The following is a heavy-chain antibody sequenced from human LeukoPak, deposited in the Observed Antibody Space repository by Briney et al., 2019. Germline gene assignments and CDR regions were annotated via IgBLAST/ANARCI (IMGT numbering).Heavy chain of an antibody. D-gene: IGHD7-27*01. CDR2: IYHSGST. V-gene: IGHV4-30-2*01. Sequence: SQTLSLTCAVSGGSISSGGYSWSWIRQPPGKGLEWIGYIYHSGSTYYNPSLKSRVTISVDRSKNQFSLKLGSVTAADTAVYYCARAWGEDWFDPWGQGTLVTVSS. CDR3: ARAWGEDWFDP. J-gene: IGHJ5*02. CDR1: GGSISSGGYS.